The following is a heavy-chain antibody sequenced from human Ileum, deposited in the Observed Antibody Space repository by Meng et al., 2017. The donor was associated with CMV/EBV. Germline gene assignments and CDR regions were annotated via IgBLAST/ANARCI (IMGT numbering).Heavy chain of an antibody. CDR3: ARGRFPSSPLLDS. V-gene: IGHV3-53*01. CDR1: GFSVSNTY. J-gene: IGHJ4*02. D-gene: IGHD6-13*01. CDR2: IFASGSK. Sequence: GESLKISCEVSGFSVSNTYMSWVRQSPGKGLEWVSNIFASGSKYYAESVRGRFTISRDNSKNTFHLQMSSLRDDDTAIYYCARGRFPSSPLLDSWGQGTLVTVSS.